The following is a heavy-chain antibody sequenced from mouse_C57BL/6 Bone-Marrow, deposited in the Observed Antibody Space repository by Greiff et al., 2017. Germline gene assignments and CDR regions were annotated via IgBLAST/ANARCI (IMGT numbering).Heavy chain of an antibody. Sequence: QVQLQQSGAELVRPGTSVKVSCKASGYAFTNYLIEWVKQRPGQGLEWIGVINPGSGGTNYNEKFKGKATLTADKSSSTAYMQLSSLTSEDSAVYFGARGDYGSSPFDYWGQGTTLTVAS. CDR1: GYAFTNYL. D-gene: IGHD1-1*01. V-gene: IGHV1-54*01. J-gene: IGHJ2*01. CDR3: ARGDYGSSPFDY. CDR2: INPGSGGT.